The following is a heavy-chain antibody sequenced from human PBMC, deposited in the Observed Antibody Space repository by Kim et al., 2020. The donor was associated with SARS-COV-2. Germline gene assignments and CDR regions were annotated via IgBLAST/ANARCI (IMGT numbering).Heavy chain of an antibody. CDR2: IYYSGST. D-gene: IGHD6-13*01. CDR1: GVSISSSSYY. Sequence: SETLSLTCTVSGVSISSSSYYWGWIRQPPGKGLEWIGSIYYSGSTYYNPSLKSRVTISVDTSKNQFSLKLSSVTAADTAVYYCAIRGRGIAAAVYNWFDPWGQGTRVTVSS. CDR3: AIRGRGIAAAVYNWFDP. V-gene: IGHV4-39*01. J-gene: IGHJ5*02.